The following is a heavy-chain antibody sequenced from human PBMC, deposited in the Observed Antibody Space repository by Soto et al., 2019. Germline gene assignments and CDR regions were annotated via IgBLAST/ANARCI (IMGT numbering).Heavy chain of an antibody. CDR2: IYYSGST. J-gene: IGHJ4*02. Sequence: SETLSLTCTVSGGSISSSSYYWGWIRQPPGKGLEWIGSIYYSGSTYYNPSLKSRVTISVDTSKNQFSLKLSSVTAADTAVYYCATEMATPYFDYWGQGTLVTVSS. D-gene: IGHD5-12*01. CDR1: GGSISSSSYY. CDR3: ATEMATPYFDY. V-gene: IGHV4-39*02.